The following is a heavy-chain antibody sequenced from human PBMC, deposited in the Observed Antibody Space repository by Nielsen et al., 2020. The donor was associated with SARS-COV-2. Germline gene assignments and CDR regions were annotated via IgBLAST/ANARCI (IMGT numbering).Heavy chain of an antibody. V-gene: IGHV3-48*01. CDR2: ISSSSSTI. CDR1: GFTFSSYS. CDR3: AKLGDGPGY. J-gene: IGHJ4*02. Sequence: GESLKISCAASGFTFSSYSMNWVRQAPGKGLEWVSYISSSSSTIYYADSVKGRFTISRDNAKNSLYLQMNSLRAEDTALYYCAKLGDGPGYWGQGTLVTVSS. D-gene: IGHD3-16*01.